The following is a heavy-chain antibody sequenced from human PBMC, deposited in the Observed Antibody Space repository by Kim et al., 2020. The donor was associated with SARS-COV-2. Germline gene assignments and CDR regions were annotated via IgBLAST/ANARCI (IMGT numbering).Heavy chain of an antibody. CDR2: INSDGRRT. V-gene: IGHV3-74*01. J-gene: IGHJ3*02. D-gene: IGHD3-22*01. Sequence: GGSLRLSCTSSGITFSSYWMNWVRQAPGKGLVWVARINSDGRRTGYADAVQGRFTISRDNVKNTLFLQMNSLRAEDTAVYYCARADTMIAYAFDIWGRGT. CDR1: GITFSSYW. CDR3: ARADTMIAYAFDI.